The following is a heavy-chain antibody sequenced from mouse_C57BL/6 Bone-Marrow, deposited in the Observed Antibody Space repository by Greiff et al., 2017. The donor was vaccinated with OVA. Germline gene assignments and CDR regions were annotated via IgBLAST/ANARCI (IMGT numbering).Heavy chain of an antibody. Sequence: VKLLESGAELVRPGTSVKVSCKVSGYAFTNYLIEWVKQRPGQGLEWIGVINPGSGGTNYNEKFKGQATLTADKSSSTAYMQLSSLTSEDAAVYFCARGGYYLAWFAYWGQGTLVTVSA. CDR2: INPGSGGT. CDR3: ARGGYYLAWFAY. D-gene: IGHD2-3*01. J-gene: IGHJ3*01. V-gene: IGHV1-54*01. CDR1: GYAFTNYL.